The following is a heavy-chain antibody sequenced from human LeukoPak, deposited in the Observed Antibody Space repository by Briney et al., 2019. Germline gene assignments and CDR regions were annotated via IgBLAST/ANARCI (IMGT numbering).Heavy chain of an antibody. Sequence: GGSLRLSCAASGFTFSSYSMNWVRQAPGKGLEWVSSISSSSSYIYYADSVRGRFTTSRDNAKNSLYLQMNSLRAEDTAVYYCARSTSRIVVVVAATGVGVDYWGQGSLGTVSS. CDR2: ISSSSSYI. CDR3: ARSTSRIVVVVAATGVGVDY. D-gene: IGHD2-15*01. V-gene: IGHV3-21*01. CDR1: GFTFSSYS. J-gene: IGHJ4*02.